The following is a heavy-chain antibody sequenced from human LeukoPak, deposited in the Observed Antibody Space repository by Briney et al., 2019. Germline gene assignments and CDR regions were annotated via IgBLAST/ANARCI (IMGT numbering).Heavy chain of an antibody. CDR1: GYTFTSYD. Sequence: ASVKVSCKASGYTFTSYDINWVRQATGQGLEWMGWMNPNSGNTGYAQKFQGRVTMTRNTSISTAYMELSSLRSEDTAVYYCARPPAWSGGYNQGLFDYWGQGTLVTVSS. CDR3: ARPPAWSGGYNQGLFDY. V-gene: IGHV1-8*01. CDR2: MNPNSGNT. J-gene: IGHJ4*02. D-gene: IGHD3-3*01.